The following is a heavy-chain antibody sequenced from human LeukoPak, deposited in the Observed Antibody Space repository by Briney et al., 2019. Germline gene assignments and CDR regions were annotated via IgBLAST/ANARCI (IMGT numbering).Heavy chain of an antibody. Sequence: ASVKVSCKVSGYTFTDYYMHWVRQAPGKGLEWMGLVYPEDGETIYAEKFQGRVTITADTSTDTAYMELSSLRSEDTAVYYCATVKEDGPGPGWGQGTLVTVSS. CDR2: VYPEDGET. V-gene: IGHV1-69-2*01. J-gene: IGHJ4*02. CDR3: ATVKEDGPGPG. CDR1: GYTFTDYY.